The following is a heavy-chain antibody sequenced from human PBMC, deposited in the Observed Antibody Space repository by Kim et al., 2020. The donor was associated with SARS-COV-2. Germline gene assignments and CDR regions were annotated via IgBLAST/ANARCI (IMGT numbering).Heavy chain of an antibody. CDR1: GGSFSGYY. Sequence: SETLSLTCAVYGGSFSGYYWSWIRQPPGKGLEWIGEINHSGSTNYNPSLKSRVTISVDTSKNQFSLKLSSVTAADTAVYYCARDRTMVRGVIRLYYYYYG. CDR3: ARDRTMVRGVIRLYYYYYG. V-gene: IGHV4-34*01. J-gene: IGHJ6*01. D-gene: IGHD3-10*01. CDR2: INHSGST.